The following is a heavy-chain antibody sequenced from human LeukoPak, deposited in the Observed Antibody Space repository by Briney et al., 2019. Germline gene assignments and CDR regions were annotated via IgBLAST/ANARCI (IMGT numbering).Heavy chain of an antibody. CDR3: AREVYCSGGSCYSGTDY. Sequence: QPGGSLRLSCAASGFTFSSYEMNWVRQAPGEGLEWVSYISSSGSTIYYADSVKGRFTISRDNAKNSLYLQMNSLRAEDTAVYYCAREVYCSGGSCYSGTDYWGQGTLVTVSS. J-gene: IGHJ4*02. CDR1: GFTFSSYE. D-gene: IGHD2-15*01. CDR2: ISSSGSTI. V-gene: IGHV3-48*03.